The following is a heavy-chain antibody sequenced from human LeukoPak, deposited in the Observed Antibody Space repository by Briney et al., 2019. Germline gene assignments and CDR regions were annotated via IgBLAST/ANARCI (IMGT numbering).Heavy chain of an antibody. CDR1: GGSLGRSNTY. CDR3: ARHRGGGGYHYMDV. J-gene: IGHJ6*03. D-gene: IGHD2-21*01. CDR2: ILHSGYT. V-gene: IGHV4-39*01. Sequence: SDTLSLTCTVSGGSLGRSNTYWGWIRQTPGKGLEWLGTILHSGYTYNNPSLKSRVTMSVDSSKNQFSLSLSSVTAADTAVYFCARHRGGGGYHYMDVWGKETTVIVSS.